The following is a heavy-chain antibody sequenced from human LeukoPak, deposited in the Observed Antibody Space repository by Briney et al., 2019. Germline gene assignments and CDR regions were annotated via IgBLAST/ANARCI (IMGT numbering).Heavy chain of an antibody. Sequence: SVKVSCKASGGTFSSYAIIWVRQAPGQGLEWMGRIIPIFGTANYAQKFQGRVTITADKSTSTAYMELSSLRSEDTAVYYCATYYYDSSEEYFQHWGQGTLVTVSS. CDR1: GGTFSSYA. V-gene: IGHV1-69*06. J-gene: IGHJ1*01. CDR3: ATYYYDSSEEYFQH. CDR2: IIPIFGTA. D-gene: IGHD3-22*01.